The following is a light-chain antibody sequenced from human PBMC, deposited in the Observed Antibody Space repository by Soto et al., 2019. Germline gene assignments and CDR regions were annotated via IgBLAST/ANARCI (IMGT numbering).Light chain of an antibody. J-gene: IGLJ2*01. CDR3: SSYTSNSTSVV. V-gene: IGLV2-8*01. CDR2: EVS. CDR1: SSDVGKYDY. Sequence: QSALTQPPSASGSPGQSVTISCTGTSSDVGKYDYVSWFQHHPGKAPKLIIYEVSKRPSGVPDRFSGSKSGSTASLTVSGLQTEDEADYYCSSYTSNSTSVVFGGGTKLTVL.